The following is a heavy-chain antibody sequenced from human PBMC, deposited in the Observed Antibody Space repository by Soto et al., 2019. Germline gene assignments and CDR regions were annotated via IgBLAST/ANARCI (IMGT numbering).Heavy chain of an antibody. CDR3: ARDFSITIFGVVITEHKAFDI. CDR2: TYYRSKWYN. Sequence: PSQTLSLTCAISGDSVSSNSAAWNWIRQSPSRGLEWLGRTYYRSKWYNDYAVSVKSRITINPDTSKNQFSLQLNSVTPEDTAVYYCARDFSITIFGVVITEHKAFDIWGQGTMVTVS. D-gene: IGHD3-3*01. V-gene: IGHV6-1*01. J-gene: IGHJ3*02. CDR1: GDSVSSNSAA.